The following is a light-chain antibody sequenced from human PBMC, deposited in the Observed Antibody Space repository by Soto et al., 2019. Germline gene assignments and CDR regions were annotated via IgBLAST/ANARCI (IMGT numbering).Light chain of an antibody. CDR2: EVS. V-gene: IGLV2-14*01. Sequence: QSVLTQPASVSGSPGQSITISCTGTSSDVGGYNYVSWYQQHPGKAPKLMIYEVSNRPSGVSNRFSGSKSGNTASLTISGLQAEDEADYYCSSYTSSSTLVVFGGGXKLTVL. CDR3: SSYTSSSTLVV. J-gene: IGLJ2*01. CDR1: SSDVGGYNY.